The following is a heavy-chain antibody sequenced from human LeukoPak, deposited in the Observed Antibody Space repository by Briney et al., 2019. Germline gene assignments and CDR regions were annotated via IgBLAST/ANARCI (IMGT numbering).Heavy chain of an antibody. Sequence: SETLSLTCTVSGGSISSSSYYWGWLRQPPGKGLEWIGSIYYSGSTYYNPSLKSRVTISVDTSKNQFSLKLSSVTAADTAVYYCAKALGFLGVGAKAGTFDIWGQGTMVTVSS. D-gene: IGHD1-26*01. CDR2: IYYSGST. V-gene: IGHV4-39*07. J-gene: IGHJ3*02. CDR1: GGSISSSSYY. CDR3: AKALGFLGVGAKAGTFDI.